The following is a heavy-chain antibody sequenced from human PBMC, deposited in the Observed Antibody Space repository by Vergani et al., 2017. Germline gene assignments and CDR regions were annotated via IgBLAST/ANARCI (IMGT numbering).Heavy chain of an antibody. V-gene: IGHV4-39*01. CDR2: IYYTGTT. D-gene: IGHD3-10*01. Sequence: QLQLQESAPGLVKPSGTLSLTCTVSGVSIGSNSYYWGWIRQPPGKGLEWIGTIYYTGTTYYNEAHKSRLTISVDTSKNLFSLSLTLVTAADTAVYYCTRPGRSGGEDYVQHWGKGTLVTASS. CDR3: TRPGRSGGEDYVQH. J-gene: IGHJ1*01. CDR1: GVSIGSNSYY.